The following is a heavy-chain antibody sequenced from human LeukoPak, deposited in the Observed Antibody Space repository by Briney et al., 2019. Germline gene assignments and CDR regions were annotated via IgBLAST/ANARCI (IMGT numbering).Heavy chain of an antibody. CDR1: GFTFSSYS. CDR2: ISSSSSYI. J-gene: IGHJ4*02. D-gene: IGHD6-13*01. Sequence: GGSLRLSCAASGFTFSSYSMNWVRQAPGKGLEWVTSISSSSSYIYYADSVKGRFTISRDNAKNSLYLQMNSLRAEDTAVYYCARVGYSSSVSDYWGQGTLVTVSS. CDR3: ARVGYSSSVSDY. V-gene: IGHV3-21*01.